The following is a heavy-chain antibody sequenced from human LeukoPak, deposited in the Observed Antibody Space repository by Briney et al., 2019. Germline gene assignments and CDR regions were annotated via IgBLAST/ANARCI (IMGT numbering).Heavy chain of an antibody. Sequence: ASVKVSCKASGYTFTSYDINWVRQATGQGLEWMGWMSPNSGNTGYAQKFQGRVTMTRNTSISTAYMELSSLRSEDTAVYYCARAPKRITIFGVAQTKYYFDYWGQGTLVTASS. CDR2: MSPNSGNT. D-gene: IGHD3-3*01. CDR1: GYTFTSYD. J-gene: IGHJ4*02. CDR3: ARAPKRITIFGVAQTKYYFDY. V-gene: IGHV1-8*01.